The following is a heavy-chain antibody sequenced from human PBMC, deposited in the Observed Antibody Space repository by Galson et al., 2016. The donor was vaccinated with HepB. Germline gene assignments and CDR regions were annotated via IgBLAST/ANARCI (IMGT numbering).Heavy chain of an antibody. V-gene: IGHV3-43*01. CDR3: AKDMGGYDYWSGYYTHGMDV. CDR1: GFNFDDYT. D-gene: IGHD3-3*01. Sequence: SLRLSCAASGFNFDDYTMHWVRQAPGKGLEWVSLINWDGGITKYADSVEGRFTISRDNSKNSLYLQTSSLRTEDTALYYCAKDMGGYDYWSGYYTHGMDVWGQGTTVTVSS. CDR2: INWDGGIT. J-gene: IGHJ6*02.